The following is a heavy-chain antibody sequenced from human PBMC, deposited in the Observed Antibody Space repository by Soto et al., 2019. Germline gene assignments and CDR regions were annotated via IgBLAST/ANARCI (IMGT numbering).Heavy chain of an antibody. CDR2: IIPIFGTA. D-gene: IGHD3-22*01. V-gene: IGHV1-69*13. CDR3: ARAMLKVPYYYDSSGSLDP. Sequence: GASVKVSCKASGGTFSSYAISWVRQAPGQGLEWMGGIIPIFGTANYAQKFQGRVTITADESTSTAYMELSSLRSEDTAVYYCARAMLKVPYYYDSSGSLDPWGQGTLVTSPQ. J-gene: IGHJ5*02. CDR1: GGTFSSYA.